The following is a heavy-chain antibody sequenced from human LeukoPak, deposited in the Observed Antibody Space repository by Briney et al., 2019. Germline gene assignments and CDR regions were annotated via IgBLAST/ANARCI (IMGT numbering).Heavy chain of an antibody. CDR1: GGSFSGYY. Sequence: KTSETLSLTCAVCGGSFSGYYWSWIRQPPGKGLEWIGDINHSGSTNYHPSLKSRLTISVDTSKNQFSLELRSVTAADPAVYYCARVNYNYIWGSYRLNDYWGQGNLVTVSS. J-gene: IGHJ4*02. V-gene: IGHV4-34*01. CDR2: INHSGST. D-gene: IGHD3-16*02. CDR3: ARVNYNYIWGSYRLNDY.